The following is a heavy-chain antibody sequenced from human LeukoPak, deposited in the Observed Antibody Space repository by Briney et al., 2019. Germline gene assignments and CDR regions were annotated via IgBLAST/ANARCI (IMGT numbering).Heavy chain of an antibody. D-gene: IGHD5-12*01. V-gene: IGHV3-7*01. Sequence: GGSLRLSCAASGFTFSTYWMSWVRQAPGKELQWVANIKQDGSAKYYVDSVKGRFTISRDNAKNSLYLQMNSLRAEDTAVYYCARVEASGYDYGAFDYWGQGTLVTVSS. CDR2: IKQDGSAK. CDR1: GFTFSTYW. J-gene: IGHJ4*02. CDR3: ARVEASGYDYGAFDY.